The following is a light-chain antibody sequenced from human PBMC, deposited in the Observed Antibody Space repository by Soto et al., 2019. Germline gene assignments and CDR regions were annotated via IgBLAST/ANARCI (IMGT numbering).Light chain of an antibody. V-gene: IGKV1-17*01. Sequence: DIQMTQSPSSLSASVGDRVTITCRASQVIGNDLGWFQQKPGQAPKRLIYAASFLQSGVPSRFSGRGSGTEFTLTISSLQPDDFATYYCLQHKTYPWTFGQGTKVEIK. J-gene: IGKJ1*01. CDR3: LQHKTYPWT. CDR2: AAS. CDR1: QVIGND.